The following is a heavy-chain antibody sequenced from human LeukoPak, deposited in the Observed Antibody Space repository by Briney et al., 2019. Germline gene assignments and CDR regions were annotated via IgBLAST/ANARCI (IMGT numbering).Heavy chain of an antibody. D-gene: IGHD2-2*01. Sequence: AGGSLRLSCAASGFTFSSYAMSWVRQAPGKGLEWVSAISASGGSTYYADPVKGRFTISRDNSQNTLYLQVNSLRAEDTAVYYCAKGLVPAAIRVVDYWGQGTLVTVSS. CDR3: AKGLVPAAIRVVDY. CDR1: GFTFSSYA. V-gene: IGHV3-23*01. CDR2: ISASGGST. J-gene: IGHJ4*02.